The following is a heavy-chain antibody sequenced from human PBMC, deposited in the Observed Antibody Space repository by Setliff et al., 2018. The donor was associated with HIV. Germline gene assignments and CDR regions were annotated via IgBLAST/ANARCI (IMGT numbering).Heavy chain of an antibody. D-gene: IGHD3-10*01. J-gene: IGHJ6*02. Sequence: SETLSLTCSVSGGSISSHYWNWIRQAPGKGLEWIGTMYFSGNARISPFFKSRVTIPVDTSKNQLSLNLTSVTAADTAVYYCARVETTVRGATYAMDVWGQGTTVTVSS. V-gene: IGHV4-59*11. CDR2: MYFSGNA. CDR1: GGSISSHY. CDR3: ARVETTVRGATYAMDV.